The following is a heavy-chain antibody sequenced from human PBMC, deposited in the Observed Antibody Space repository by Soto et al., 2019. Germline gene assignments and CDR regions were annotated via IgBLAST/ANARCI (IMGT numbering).Heavy chain of an antibody. D-gene: IGHD3-3*01. J-gene: IGHJ6*02. Sequence: ASVKVSCKASGYTFTSYGISWVRQAPGQGLEWMGWISAYNGNTNYAQKLQGRVTMTTDTSTSTAYMELRSLRSDDTAVYYCARVTLRFLEWLSFPPYYYYYGMDVWGQGTTVTVSS. CDR3: ARVTLRFLEWLSFPPYYYYYGMDV. CDR1: GYTFTSYG. V-gene: IGHV1-18*01. CDR2: ISAYNGNT.